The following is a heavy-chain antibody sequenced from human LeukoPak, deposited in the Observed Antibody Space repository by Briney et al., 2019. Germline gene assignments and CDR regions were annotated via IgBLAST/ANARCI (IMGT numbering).Heavy chain of an antibody. Sequence: KPSETLSLTCTVSGGSISSTSYYWGWIRQPPGKGLEWIGSIYHTGTTYYSPSLKSRVTISVHTSKNQFSLKLSSVTAADTAVYYCARQECNGGSCYSRAIWFDPWGQGTLVTVSS. CDR1: GGSISSTSYY. D-gene: IGHD2-15*01. V-gene: IGHV4-39*01. CDR2: IYHTGTT. J-gene: IGHJ5*02. CDR3: ARQECNGGSCYSRAIWFDP.